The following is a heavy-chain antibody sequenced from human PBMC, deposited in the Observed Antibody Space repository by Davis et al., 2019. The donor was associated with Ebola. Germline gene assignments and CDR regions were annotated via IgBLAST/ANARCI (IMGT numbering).Heavy chain of an antibody. CDR3: AKGRYQLLLTPGMDV. Sequence: SLKISCAASGFTFDDYAMHRVRQAPGKGLEWVSGISWNSGSIGYADSVKGRFTISRDNAKNSLYLQMNSLRAEDTALYYCAKGRYQLLLTPGMDVWGQGTTVTVSS. V-gene: IGHV3-9*01. D-gene: IGHD2-2*01. CDR1: GFTFDDYA. CDR2: ISWNSGSI. J-gene: IGHJ6*02.